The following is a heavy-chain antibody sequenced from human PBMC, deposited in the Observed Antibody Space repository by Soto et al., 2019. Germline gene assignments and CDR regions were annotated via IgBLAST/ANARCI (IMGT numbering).Heavy chain of an antibody. Sequence: VQLLESGGGLIQPGGSLGLSCAASGFTFRDYAMNWVRQAPGKGLEWVSDISGSGDSARHADSVKGRFTISRDNSRNTLYQQMNSLRVDDTAVYYCGKESRGSGWSVCNYWGQGTLVTVSS. V-gene: IGHV3-23*01. CDR3: GKESRGSGWSVCNY. CDR1: GFTFRDYA. J-gene: IGHJ4*02. D-gene: IGHD6-19*01. CDR2: ISGSGDSA.